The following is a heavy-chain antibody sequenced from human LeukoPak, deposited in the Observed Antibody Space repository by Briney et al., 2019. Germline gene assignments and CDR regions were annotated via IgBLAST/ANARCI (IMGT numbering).Heavy chain of an antibody. CDR2: IYHTGTT. CDR3: ARASYGAKYYNYYMDV. J-gene: IGHJ6*03. V-gene: IGHV4-38-2*01. Sequence: PSETLSLTCAVSGHSISSGYYWGWIRQPPGKGLEWIGSIYHTGTTSSNPSLKSRVTISVDTSKTQFSLFLRSVTAADTAVYYCARASYGAKYYNYYMDVWGKGTTVTVSS. D-gene: IGHD4-17*01. CDR1: GHSISSGYY.